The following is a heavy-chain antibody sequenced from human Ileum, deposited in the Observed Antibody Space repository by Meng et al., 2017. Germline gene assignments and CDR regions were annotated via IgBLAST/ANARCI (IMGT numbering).Heavy chain of an antibody. Sequence: GESLKISCAASGFTFSSYSMNWVRQAPGKVLEWVSSISSSSSYIYYADSVKGRFTISRDNAKNSLYLQMNSLRAEDTAVYYCAKTVAPDAFDIWGQGTMVTVSS. CDR1: GFTFSSYS. J-gene: IGHJ3*02. D-gene: IGHD4-23*01. V-gene: IGHV3-21*01. CDR3: AKTVAPDAFDI. CDR2: ISSSSSYI.